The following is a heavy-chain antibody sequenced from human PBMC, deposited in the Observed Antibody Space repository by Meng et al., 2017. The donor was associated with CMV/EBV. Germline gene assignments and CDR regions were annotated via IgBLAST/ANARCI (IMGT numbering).Heavy chain of an antibody. D-gene: IGHD3/OR15-3a*01. CDR1: GFSFDDHA. CDR2: ISGNSGNL. CDR3: ARIGTGLASRHDN. J-gene: IGHJ4*02. V-gene: IGHV3-9*01. Sequence: SLKISCGASGFSFDDHAMHWVRQAPGKGLEWVSGISGNSGNLGYVDSVKGRFTITRDNAKNTVHLQMNSLTAEDSALYYCARIGTGLASRHDNWGQGTLVTVSS.